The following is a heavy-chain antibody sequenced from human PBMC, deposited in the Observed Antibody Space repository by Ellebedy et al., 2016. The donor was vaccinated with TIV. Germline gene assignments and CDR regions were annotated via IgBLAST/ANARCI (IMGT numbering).Heavy chain of an antibody. V-gene: IGHV4-59*01. D-gene: IGHD6-19*01. CDR1: GGSISSYY. Sequence: MPSETLSLTCTVSGGSISSYYWSWIRQPPGKGLEWIGYIYYSGSTNYNPSLKSRVTISVDTSKNQFPLKLSSVTAADTAVYYCARGRGKSSGPFDYYYYGMDVWGQGTTVTVSS. CDR2: IYYSGST. J-gene: IGHJ6*02. CDR3: ARGRGKSSGPFDYYYYGMDV.